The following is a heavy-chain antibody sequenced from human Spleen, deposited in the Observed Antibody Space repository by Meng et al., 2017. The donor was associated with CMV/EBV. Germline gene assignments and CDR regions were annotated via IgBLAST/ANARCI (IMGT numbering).Heavy chain of an antibody. D-gene: IGHD1-14*01. J-gene: IGHJ3*02. Sequence: GESLKISCAASGFTFSNAWMNWVRQAPGKGLEWVSSISSSSSYIYYADSVKGRFTISRDNSKNTLYLQMNSLRAEDTAVYYCAKDFSLNQFTTWAFDIWGQGTMVTVSS. CDR2: ISSSSSYI. V-gene: IGHV3-21*04. CDR3: AKDFSLNQFTTWAFDI. CDR1: GFTFSNAW.